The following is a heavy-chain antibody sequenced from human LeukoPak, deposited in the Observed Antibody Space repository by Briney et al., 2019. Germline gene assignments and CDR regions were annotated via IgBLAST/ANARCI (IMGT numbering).Heavy chain of an antibody. J-gene: IGHJ4*02. CDR3: ARVGDIVVVPAYFDY. V-gene: IGHV3-20*04. D-gene: IGHD2-2*01. CDR2: INRNGGST. Sequence: GGSLRLSCAASGFTFDDYGMSWVRQAPGKGLEWVSGINRNGGSTGYADSVKGRFTISRDNAKNTLYLQMNSLRAEDTALYYCARVGDIVVVPAYFDYWGQGTLVTVSS. CDR1: GFTFDDYG.